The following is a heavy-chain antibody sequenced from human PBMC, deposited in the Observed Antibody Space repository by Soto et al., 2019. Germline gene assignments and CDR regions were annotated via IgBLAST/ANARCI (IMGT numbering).Heavy chain of an antibody. Sequence: GRSMILSCPAAEATCKTYGRDWGSQDVGKGLEWVAVISSDGGNKYYADSVKGRFTISRDNSKNTLYLQMNSLRAEDTAVYYFAQHYYGSGSYYRTVDSGGQGTLVTVPQ. V-gene: IGHV3-30*03. CDR3: AQHYYGSGSYYRTVDS. J-gene: IGHJ4*02. CDR1: EATCKTYG. CDR2: ISSDGGNK. D-gene: IGHD3-10*01.